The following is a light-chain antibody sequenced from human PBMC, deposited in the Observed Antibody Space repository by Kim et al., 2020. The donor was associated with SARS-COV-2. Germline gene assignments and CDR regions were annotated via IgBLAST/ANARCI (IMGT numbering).Light chain of an antibody. Sequence: SGSVGDRVTITCRASRDIRNDLRWFQQKPGKAPKRLISVASTLQSGVPSRFSGSGSETEFTLTISSLQPEDFATYYCLQYYAFPRTFGQGTKLEI. CDR3: LQYYAFPRT. CDR1: RDIRND. CDR2: VAS. V-gene: IGKV1-17*01. J-gene: IGKJ2*01.